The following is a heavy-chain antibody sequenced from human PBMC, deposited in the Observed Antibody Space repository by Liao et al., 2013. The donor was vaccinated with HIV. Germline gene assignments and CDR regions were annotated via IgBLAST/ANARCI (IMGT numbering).Heavy chain of an antibody. CDR3: ARAQWQKITCEGFVCYYYIHYLDV. V-gene: IGHV4-34*01. J-gene: IGHJ6*03. Sequence: QVQLQQWGAGLLKPSETLSLTCDVDGGSLSDYSWTWIRQSPGKGLEWIGEINHSGYTNYNPSLKSRVTISVDTSKNQFSLKLRSVTAADTAVYYCARAQWQKITCEGFVCYYYIHYLDVWGRGTTVTVSS. CDR2: INHSGYT. D-gene: IGHD3-10*01. CDR1: GGSLSDYS.